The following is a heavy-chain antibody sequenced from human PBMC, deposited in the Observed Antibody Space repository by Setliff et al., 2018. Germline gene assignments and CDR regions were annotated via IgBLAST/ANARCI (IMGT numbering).Heavy chain of an antibody. CDR2: ISSSAITT. CDR3: VRDPGGGFPSYYGMDV. Sequence: GGSLRLSCTVYGFSFNKYWMYWVRQAPGKGLEWISYISSSAITTYYADSVKGRFTISRDNAKNSLYLQMNSLRAEDTAVYYCVRDPGGGFPSYYGMDVWGQGTTVTVSS. V-gene: IGHV3-48*03. CDR1: GFSFNKYW. D-gene: IGHD2-15*01. J-gene: IGHJ6*02.